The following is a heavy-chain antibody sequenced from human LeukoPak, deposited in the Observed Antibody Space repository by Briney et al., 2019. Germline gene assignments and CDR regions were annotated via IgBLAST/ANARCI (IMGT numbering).Heavy chain of an antibody. CDR1: GDSISTYY. Sequence: SETLSLTCTVSGDSISTYYWSWIRQSAGTGLEWIGRVCPGASTHYNPSLKSRVTMSVDTSRNQFSLNLSSVTAADTAVYFCARDDLRYCGGDCYLTLDHWSPGTLVTVSS. CDR3: ARDDLRYCGGDCYLTLDH. V-gene: IGHV4-4*07. D-gene: IGHD2-21*02. J-gene: IGHJ4*02. CDR2: VCPGAST.